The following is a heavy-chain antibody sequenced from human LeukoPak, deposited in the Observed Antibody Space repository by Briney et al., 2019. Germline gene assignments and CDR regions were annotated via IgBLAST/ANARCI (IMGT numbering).Heavy chain of an antibody. V-gene: IGHV1-18*01. J-gene: IGHJ4*02. Sequence: ASVKVSCKPSGYTFTSYGITWVRQAPGQGLEWMGWISAYNGNTNYAQKLQGRVTMTTDTSTSTAYMGLRSLRADDSAVYYCARDRRYSSSWTDYWGQGTLVTVSS. CDR1: GYTFTSYG. CDR3: ARDRRYSSSWTDY. D-gene: IGHD6-13*01. CDR2: ISAYNGNT.